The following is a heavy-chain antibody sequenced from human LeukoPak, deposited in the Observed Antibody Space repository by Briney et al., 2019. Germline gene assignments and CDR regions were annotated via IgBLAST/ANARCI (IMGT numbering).Heavy chain of an antibody. CDR3: ARDSLLYSSSYLCYFDY. CDR1: GFTFSSYS. CDR2: ISSSSSTI. J-gene: IGHJ4*02. V-gene: IGHV3-48*01. Sequence: GGSLRLSCAASGFTFSSYSMNWVRQAPGKGLEWVSYISSSSSTIYYADSVKGRFTISRDNSKNTLYLQMNSLRAEDTAVYYCARDSLLYSSSYLCYFDYWGQGTLVTVSS. D-gene: IGHD6-6*01.